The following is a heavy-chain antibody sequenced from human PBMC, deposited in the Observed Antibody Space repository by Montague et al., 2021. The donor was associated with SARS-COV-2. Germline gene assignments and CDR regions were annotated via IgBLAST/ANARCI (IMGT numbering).Heavy chain of an antibody. CDR1: GGSMNTNSYY. V-gene: IGHV4-39*01. CDR3: ARAGYSTGFGWFDP. CDR2: IYYSGTI. J-gene: IGHJ5*02. D-gene: IGHD6-19*01. Sequence: SETLSLTCTVSGGSMNTNSYYWGWIRQPPGRGPEWIATIYYSGTIYYNPSLQSRATISADMPTNQFYLKLTSVTAADTAVYYCARAGYSTGFGWFDPWGQGTLVTVSS.